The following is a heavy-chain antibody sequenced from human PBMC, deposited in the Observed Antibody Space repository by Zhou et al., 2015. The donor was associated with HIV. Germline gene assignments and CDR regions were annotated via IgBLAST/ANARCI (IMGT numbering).Heavy chain of an antibody. J-gene: IGHJ6*02. D-gene: IGHD3-22*01. CDR2: IIPIFGTA. Sequence: QVQLVQSGAEVKKPGSSVKVSCKASGGTFSSYAISWVRQAPGQGLEWMGGIIPIFGTANYAQKFQGRVTMTRNTSISTAYMELSSLRSEDTAVYYCARDGLGNRVAGMDVWGQGTTVTVSS. CDR1: GGTFSSYA. V-gene: IGHV1-69*06. CDR3: ARDGLGNRVAGMDV.